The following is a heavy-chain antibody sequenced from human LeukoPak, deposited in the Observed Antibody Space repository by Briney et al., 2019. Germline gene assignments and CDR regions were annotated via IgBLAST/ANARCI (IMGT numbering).Heavy chain of an antibody. CDR2: IIPIFGTA. J-gene: IGHJ6*03. V-gene: IGHV1-69*13. CDR3: ASYGSGSYPYYYYMDV. Sequence: GASVKVSCKASGYTFTSYAISWVRQAPGQGLEWMGGIIPIFGTANYAQKFQGRVTITADESTSTAYMELSSLRSEDTAVYYCASYGSGSYPYYYYMDVWGKGTTVTISS. D-gene: IGHD3-10*01. CDR1: GYTFTSYA.